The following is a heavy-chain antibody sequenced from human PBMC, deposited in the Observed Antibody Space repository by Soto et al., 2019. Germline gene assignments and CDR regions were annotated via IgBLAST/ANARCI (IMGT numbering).Heavy chain of an antibody. D-gene: IGHD2-21*02. CDR1: GGSISSSSYF. Sequence: QLQLQESGPGLVKPSETLSLTCTVSGGSISSSSYFWGWIRQPPGKGLEWIGSIYYSGSTYYNPSLKXRXTXSXXPSKNQFSLKLSSVTAADTAVYYCARHPSDFWFDPWGQGTLVTVSS. J-gene: IGHJ5*02. CDR2: IYYSGST. V-gene: IGHV4-39*01. CDR3: ARHPSDFWFDP.